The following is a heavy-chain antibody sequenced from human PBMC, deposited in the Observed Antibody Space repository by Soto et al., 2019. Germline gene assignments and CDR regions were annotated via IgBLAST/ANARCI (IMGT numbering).Heavy chain of an antibody. CDR2: INHSGST. Sequence: PSETLSLTCAVYGGSFSGYYWSWIRQPPGKGLEWIGEINHSGSTNYNPSLKSRVTISVDTSKNQFSLKLSSVTAADTAVYYCARTEQWLLSIWGQGTLVTVSS. D-gene: IGHD6-19*01. CDR3: ARTEQWLLSI. J-gene: IGHJ4*02. CDR1: GGSFSGYY. V-gene: IGHV4-34*01.